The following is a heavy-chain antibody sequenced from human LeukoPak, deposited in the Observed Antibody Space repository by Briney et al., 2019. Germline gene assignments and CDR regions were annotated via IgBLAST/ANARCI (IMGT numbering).Heavy chain of an antibody. D-gene: IGHD1-26*01. J-gene: IGHJ4*02. CDR1: GFTFSSYA. Sequence: PGGSLRLSCAASGFTFSSYAMHWVRQAPGKGLEWVAVISYEGSNKYYADSVKGRFTISRDNSKNTLYLQMNSLRAEDTAVYYCARDLAWDLDYWGQGTLVTVSS. CDR2: ISYEGSNK. V-gene: IGHV3-30-3*01. CDR3: ARDLAWDLDY.